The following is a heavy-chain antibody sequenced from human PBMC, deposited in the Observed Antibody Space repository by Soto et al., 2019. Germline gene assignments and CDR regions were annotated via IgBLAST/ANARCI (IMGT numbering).Heavy chain of an antibody. D-gene: IGHD6-19*01. CDR3: AREALSIAVAYDY. Sequence: GGSLRLSCAASGFTFSSYWMSWVRQAPGKGLEWVANIKQDGSEKYYVDSVKGRFTISRDNAKNSLYLQMNSLRAEDTAVYYCAREALSIAVAYDYWGQGTLVTVSS. CDR2: IKQDGSEK. CDR1: GFTFSSYW. V-gene: IGHV3-7*01. J-gene: IGHJ4*02.